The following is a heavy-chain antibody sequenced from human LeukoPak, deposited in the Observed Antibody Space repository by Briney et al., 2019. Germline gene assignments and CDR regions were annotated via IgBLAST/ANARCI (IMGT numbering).Heavy chain of an antibody. CDR2: VNPSSISA. J-gene: IGHJ4*02. V-gene: IGHV1-46*01. Sequence: GASVKVSCKASGYTVTSYYMHWVRQAPGQGLEWVGIVNPSSISASYAQKFQGRVTMTRDTSTSTVSMELSSLRSDDTAVYYCARTPSSADYWGQGTLVTVSS. CDR3: ARTPSSADY. D-gene: IGHD2-15*01. CDR1: GYTVTSYY.